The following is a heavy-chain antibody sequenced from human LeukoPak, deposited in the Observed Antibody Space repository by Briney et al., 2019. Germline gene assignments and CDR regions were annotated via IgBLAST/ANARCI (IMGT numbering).Heavy chain of an antibody. CDR2: IRYDGSNK. CDR3: AKGRPIYYYDSSGYGYFDH. J-gene: IGHJ4*02. D-gene: IGHD3-22*01. V-gene: IGHV3-30*02. Sequence: GGSLRLSCAASGFTFSSYGMHWVRQAPGKGLEWVAFIRYDGSNKYYADSVKGRFTISRDNSKNTLYLQMNSLRAEDTAVYYCAKGRPIYYYDSSGYGYFDHWGQGTLVTVSS. CDR1: GFTFSSYG.